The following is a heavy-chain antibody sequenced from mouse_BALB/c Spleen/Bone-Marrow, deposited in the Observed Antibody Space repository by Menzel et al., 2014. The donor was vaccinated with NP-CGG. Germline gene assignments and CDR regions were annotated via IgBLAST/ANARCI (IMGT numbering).Heavy chain of an antibody. D-gene: IGHD2-10*02. J-gene: IGHJ4*01. CDR1: GFTFXSYA. Sequence: EVMLVESGGGLVKPGGSLKLSCAASGFTFXSYAMSWVRQTPEKRLEWVASISSGGSTYYPDSVKGRFTISRDNARNILYLQMSSLRSEDTAMYYCAREEYGQKVYAMDYWGQGTSVTVSS. CDR3: AREEYGQKVYAMDY. CDR2: ISSGGST. V-gene: IGHV5-6-5*01.